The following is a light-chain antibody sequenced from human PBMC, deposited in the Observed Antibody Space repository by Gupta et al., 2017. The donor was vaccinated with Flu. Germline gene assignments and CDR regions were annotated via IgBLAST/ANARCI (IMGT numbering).Light chain of an antibody. CDR1: QSVSSY. CDR2: DIS. Sequence: SPATLSLSPGESATLSCRASQSVSSYLAWYQQRPGQAPRLLIYDISNRATGIPDRFSGSGSGTDFTLTSSSREPEDFAVYYCQQRSTWPSFGGGTKVEIK. CDR3: QQRSTWPS. J-gene: IGKJ4*01. V-gene: IGKV3-11*01.